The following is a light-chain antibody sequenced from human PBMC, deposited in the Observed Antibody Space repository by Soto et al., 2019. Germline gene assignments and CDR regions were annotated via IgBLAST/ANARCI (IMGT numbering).Light chain of an antibody. CDR1: QSVKNSY. CDR3: QQYGSTPLT. CDR2: DAS. Sequence: EIVLKQSPDTLSLSPGERATLSCRASQSVKNSYLAWYQQKPGQPPRFLIYDASSRATGIPDRFSGSGSGTDFTLTISRLEPEDFAVYYCQQYGSTPLTFGGGTKVDIK. J-gene: IGKJ4*01. V-gene: IGKV3-20*01.